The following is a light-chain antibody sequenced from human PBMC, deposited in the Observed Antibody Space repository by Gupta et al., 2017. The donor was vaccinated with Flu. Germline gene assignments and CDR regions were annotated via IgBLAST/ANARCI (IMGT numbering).Light chain of an antibody. CDR3: SSYTTTSTI. V-gene: IGLV2-14*01. J-gene: IGLJ2*01. Sequence: GVSNRFSGSKSGDTASLTISGVQAEDEADYFCSSYTTTSTIFGGGTRLTVL.